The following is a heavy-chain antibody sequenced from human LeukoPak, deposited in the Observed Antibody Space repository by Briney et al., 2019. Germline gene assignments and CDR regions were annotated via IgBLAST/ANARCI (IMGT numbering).Heavy chain of an antibody. CDR1: GGSFSGYY. D-gene: IGHD3-10*01. Sequence: SETLSLTCAVYGGSFSGYYWSWIRQPPGKGLEWIGEINHSGSTNYNPSLKSRVTISVDTSKNQFSLKLSSVTAADTAVYYCARGRLLIRGVIFGYWGQGTLVTVSS. V-gene: IGHV4-34*01. CDR3: ARGRLLIRGVIFGY. J-gene: IGHJ4*02. CDR2: INHSGST.